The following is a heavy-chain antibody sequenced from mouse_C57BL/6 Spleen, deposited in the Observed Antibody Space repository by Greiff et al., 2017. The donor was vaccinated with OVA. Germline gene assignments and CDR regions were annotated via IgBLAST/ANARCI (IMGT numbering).Heavy chain of an antibody. CDR2: IDPEDGDT. CDR3: TTGATVPLYYAMDY. Sequence: EVQLQQSGAELVRPGASVKLSCTASGFNIKDYYMHWVKQRPEQGLEWIGRIDPEDGDTEYAPKFQGKATMTADTSSNTAYLQLSSLTSEDTAVYYCTTGATVPLYYAMDYWGQGTSVTVSS. CDR1: GFNIKDYY. J-gene: IGHJ4*01. V-gene: IGHV14-1*01. D-gene: IGHD1-1*01.